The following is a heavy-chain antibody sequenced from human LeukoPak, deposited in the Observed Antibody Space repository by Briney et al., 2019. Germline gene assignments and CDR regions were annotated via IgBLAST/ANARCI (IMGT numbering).Heavy chain of an antibody. V-gene: IGHV3-7*01. CDR3: ARDRGYYVFDY. J-gene: IGHJ4*02. D-gene: IGHD3-22*01. CDR2: IKHDGSEK. CDR1: EFTFSSFW. Sequence: PGGSLRLSCAASEFTFSSFWMTWVRQAPGKGLECVAHIKHDGSEKYYVDSVKGRFTISRDNAKNSLYLQMNSLRAEDTAVYYCARDRGYYVFDYWGQGTLVTVSS.